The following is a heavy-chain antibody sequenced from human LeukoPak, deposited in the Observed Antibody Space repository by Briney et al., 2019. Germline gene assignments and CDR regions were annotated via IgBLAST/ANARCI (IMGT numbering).Heavy chain of an antibody. Sequence: ASVKVSCKASGYTFTSYDINWVRQATGQGLEWMGWMNPNSGNTGYAQKFQGRVTMTRNTSISTAYMELSRLRSDDTAVYYCARVRGVRYFDWLLFSYWGQGTLVTVSS. D-gene: IGHD3-9*01. CDR3: ARVRGVRYFDWLLFSY. CDR2: MNPNSGNT. V-gene: IGHV1-8*01. CDR1: GYTFTSYD. J-gene: IGHJ4*02.